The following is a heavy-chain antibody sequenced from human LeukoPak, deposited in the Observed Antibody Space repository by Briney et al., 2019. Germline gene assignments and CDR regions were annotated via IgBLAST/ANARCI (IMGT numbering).Heavy chain of an antibody. D-gene: IGHD4-17*01. CDR3: ASLKDYGDIWFDL. CDR1: GGSISSYY. J-gene: IGHJ5*02. Sequence: SETLSLTCTVSGGSISSYYWSWIRQPPGKGLECIGYIYTSGSSNYNPSLKSRVTISVDTSKNQFSLKLSSVTAADTAVYYCASLKDYGDIWFDLWSQATLVTVPS. V-gene: IGHV4-4*09. CDR2: IYTSGSS.